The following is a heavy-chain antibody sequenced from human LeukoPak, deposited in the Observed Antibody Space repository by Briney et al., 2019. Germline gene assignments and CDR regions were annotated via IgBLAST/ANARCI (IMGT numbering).Heavy chain of an antibody. V-gene: IGHV1-18*01. CDR2: ISAYNGNA. J-gene: IGHJ6*03. D-gene: IGHD3-3*01. CDR3: SRAPADFWSGYDYYNYYMDV. CDR1: GYTFTSYG. Sequence: GASVKVSCKASGYTFTSYGISWVRQAPGQGLEWMGWISAYNGNANYAQNLQGRVTMTTDTSTSTAYMELRSLRSGDTAVYYCSRAPADFWSGYDYYNYYMDVWGKGTTVTVSS.